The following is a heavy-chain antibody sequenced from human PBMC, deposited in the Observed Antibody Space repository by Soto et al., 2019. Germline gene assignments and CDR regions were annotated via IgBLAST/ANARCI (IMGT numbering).Heavy chain of an antibody. J-gene: IGHJ4*02. CDR3: ARSNIVVVPAAHDYFDY. D-gene: IGHD2-2*01. Sequence: ASVKASCKASGYTFTSYGISWVRQAPGQGLEWMGWISAYNGNTNYAQKLQGRVTMTTDTSTSTAYMELRSLRSDDTAVYYCARSNIVVVPAAHDYFDYWGQGTLVTVSS. CDR1: GYTFTSYG. V-gene: IGHV1-18*01. CDR2: ISAYNGNT.